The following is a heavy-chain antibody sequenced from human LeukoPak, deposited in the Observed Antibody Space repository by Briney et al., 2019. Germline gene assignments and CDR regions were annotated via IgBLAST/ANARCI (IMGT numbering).Heavy chain of an antibody. CDR2: IIPILGIA. D-gene: IGHD6-25*01. Sequence: ASVKVSCKASGGTFSSYAISWVRQAPGQGLEWMGRIIPILGIANYARKFQGRVTITADKSTSTAYMELSSLRSEDTAVYYCARDSSGKGPGYWGQGTLVTVSS. V-gene: IGHV1-69*04. CDR1: GGTFSSYA. J-gene: IGHJ4*02. CDR3: ARDSSGKGPGY.